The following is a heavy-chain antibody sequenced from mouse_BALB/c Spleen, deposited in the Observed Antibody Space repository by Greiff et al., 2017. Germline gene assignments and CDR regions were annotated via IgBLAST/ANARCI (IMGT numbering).Heavy chain of an antibody. CDR3: ARWYSYYGNPHYAMDY. CDR1: GYTFTDYA. CDR2: ISTYYGDA. Sequence: VQLQQSGAELVRPGVSVKISCKGSGYTFTDYAMHWVKQSHAKSLEWIGVISTYYGDASYNQKFKGKATMTVDKSSSTAYMELARLTSEDSAIYYCARWYSYYGNPHYAMDYWGQGTSVTVSS. V-gene: IGHV1S137*01. J-gene: IGHJ4*01. D-gene: IGHD2-10*01.